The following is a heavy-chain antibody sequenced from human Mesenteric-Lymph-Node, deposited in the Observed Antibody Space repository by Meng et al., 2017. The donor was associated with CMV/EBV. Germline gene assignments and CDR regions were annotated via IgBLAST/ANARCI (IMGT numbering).Heavy chain of an antibody. CDR2: TYYRSKWYN. D-gene: IGHD6-13*01. V-gene: IGHV6-1*01. CDR1: GDSVSSNSAT. Sequence: SCAISGDSVSSNSATWNWLRQSPSRGLEWLGRTYYRSKWYNDYAVSVKSRITINPDTSKNQFSLQLNSVTPEDTAVYYCARGGAAASFDYWGQGTLVTVSS. CDR3: ARGGAAASFDY. J-gene: IGHJ4*02.